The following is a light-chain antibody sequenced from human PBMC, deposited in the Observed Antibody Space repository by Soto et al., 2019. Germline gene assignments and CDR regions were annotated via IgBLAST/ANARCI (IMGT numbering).Light chain of an antibody. CDR1: QSVRSN. Sequence: EIVITQSPATLSVSPGERATLSCRASQSVRSNLAWYQQKPAQAPRLLIYGASTRATGIPARFSGSGSGTAFTLTISRLETADFAVYYCRQYGISPPRTFGQGTKVDIK. CDR3: RQYGISPPRT. CDR2: GAS. J-gene: IGKJ1*01. V-gene: IGKV3-15*01.